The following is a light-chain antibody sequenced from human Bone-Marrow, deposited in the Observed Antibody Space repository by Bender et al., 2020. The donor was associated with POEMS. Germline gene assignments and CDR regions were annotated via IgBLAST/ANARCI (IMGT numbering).Light chain of an antibody. CDR2: DVN. CDR1: ISDVGADNF. CDR3: SSYSSSSTVV. V-gene: IGLV2-14*03. J-gene: IGLJ2*01. Sequence: QSALTQPAAVSASPGQSITISCTGTISDVGADNFVSWYQQHPGQAPKLLIYDVNTRPSRVSNRFSGSKSGNTASLTISGLQAEDEAEYYCSSYSSSSTVVFGGGTKLTVL.